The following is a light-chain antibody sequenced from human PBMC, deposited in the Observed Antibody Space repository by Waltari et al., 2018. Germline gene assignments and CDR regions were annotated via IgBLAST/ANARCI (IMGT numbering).Light chain of an antibody. CDR1: SGHITNV. Sequence: TQSPSASASLGASVKLTCTLSSGHITNVVAWHQQQPQKGPRYLMKVNSDGSHSRGDEIPDRFSGSSSGAERYLTISSLQSEDEADYYCQTGGHGTWVFGG. CDR2: VNSDGSH. V-gene: IGLV4-69*01. J-gene: IGLJ3*02. CDR3: QTGGHGTWV.